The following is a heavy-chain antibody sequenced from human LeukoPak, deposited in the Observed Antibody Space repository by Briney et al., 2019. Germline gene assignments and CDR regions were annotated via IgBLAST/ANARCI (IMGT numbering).Heavy chain of an antibody. CDR1: GYTLSRAA. D-gene: IGHD6-13*01. Sequence: ASVKGSCKTFGYTLSRAAISWGRQAPGQGLEWMGWISAYNGNTNYAQKLQGRVTMTTDTSIITAYKEVRSMRSDDKAVYYCATRQGIVAAGVMDFWGQGTLVTVSS. CDR3: ATRQGIVAAGVMDF. V-gene: IGHV1-18*01. CDR2: ISAYNGNT. J-gene: IGHJ4*02.